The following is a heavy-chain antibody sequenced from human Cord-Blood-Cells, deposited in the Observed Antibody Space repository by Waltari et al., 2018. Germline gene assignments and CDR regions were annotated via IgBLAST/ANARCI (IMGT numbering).Heavy chain of an antibody. V-gene: IGHV3-23*01. CDR2: ISGSGGSK. Sequence: EVQLLESGGGLVQPGGSLRLSCAASGFTFSSYAMSWVRQAPGKGLEWVSAISGSGGSKYSADSVKGGFTITRDNTKNTLYLQMNGLRAEDTAVYYCAKEQRVNALGVFDYWGQGTLVTVSS. CDR3: AKEQRVNALGVFDY. J-gene: IGHJ4*02. CDR1: GFTFSSYA. D-gene: IGHD3-16*01.